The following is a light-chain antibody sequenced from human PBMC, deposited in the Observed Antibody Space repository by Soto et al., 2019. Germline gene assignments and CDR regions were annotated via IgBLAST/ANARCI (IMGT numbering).Light chain of an antibody. CDR2: DAS. CDR3: QQYDNLPC. Sequence: DIQMTQSPSSLSASVGDRVTITCQASQDISNYLNWYQQQPGKAPKLLLYDASNLETGVPSRFSGSGSGTDFTFTISSLQPEDIATYYCQQYDNLPCFGGGTKVEIK. V-gene: IGKV1-33*01. J-gene: IGKJ4*01. CDR1: QDISNY.